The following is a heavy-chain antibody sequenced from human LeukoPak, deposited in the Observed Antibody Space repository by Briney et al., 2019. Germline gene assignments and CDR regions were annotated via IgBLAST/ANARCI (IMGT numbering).Heavy chain of an antibody. V-gene: IGHV3-11*04. D-gene: IGHD2/OR15-2a*01. CDR3: ARELWRFDY. J-gene: IGHJ4*02. Sequence: PGGSLRLSCAASGFTFSDYYMSWIRQAPGKGLEWLSYISSRGNTIYYADSVKGRFTISRDNAKNSLYLQMSSLRAEATAVYYCARELWRFDYWGQGTLVTVSS. CDR1: GFTFSDYY. CDR2: ISSRGNTI.